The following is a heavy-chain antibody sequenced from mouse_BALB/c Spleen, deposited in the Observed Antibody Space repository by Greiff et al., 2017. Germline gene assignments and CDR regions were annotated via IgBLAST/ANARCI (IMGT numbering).Heavy chain of an antibody. CDR3: ARDDYRNGDWYFDV. V-gene: IGHV5-6-3*01. CDR2: INSNGGST. Sequence: DVKLVESGGGLVQPGGSLKLSCAASGFTFSSYGMSWVRQTPDKRLELVATINSNGGSTYYPDSVKGRFTISRDNAKNTLYLQMSSLKSEDTAMYYCARDDYRNGDWYFDVWGAGTMVTVSA. J-gene: IGHJ1*01. D-gene: IGHD2-14*01. CDR1: GFTFSSYG.